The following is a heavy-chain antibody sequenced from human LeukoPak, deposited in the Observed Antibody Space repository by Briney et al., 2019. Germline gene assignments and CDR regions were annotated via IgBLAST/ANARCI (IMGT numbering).Heavy chain of an antibody. CDR2: INPSGGST. CDR3: ARAPRGGSGSYYYYMDV. Sequence: ASVKVSCKASGYTFTSYYMHWVRQAPGQGLEWMGIINPSGGSTSYAQKFQGRVTMTTGTSTSTAYMELSSLRSDDTAVYYCARAPRGGSGSYYYYMDVWGKGATVTISS. CDR1: GYTFTSYY. D-gene: IGHD3-10*01. V-gene: IGHV1-46*01. J-gene: IGHJ6*03.